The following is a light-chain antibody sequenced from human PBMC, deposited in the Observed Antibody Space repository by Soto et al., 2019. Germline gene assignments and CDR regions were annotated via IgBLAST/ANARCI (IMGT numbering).Light chain of an antibody. J-gene: IGLJ1*01. CDR1: SIDVVCYNY. V-gene: IGLV2-14*01. CDR3: SSYTSSSTLV. CDR2: DVS. Sequence: QSALTQPASVSGSPGQSITISCPGTSIDVVCYNYVSWYQQHPGKAPKLMIYDVSNRPSGVSNRFSGSKSGNTASLTISGLQAEDEADYYCSSYTSSSTLVFGTGTKVTGL.